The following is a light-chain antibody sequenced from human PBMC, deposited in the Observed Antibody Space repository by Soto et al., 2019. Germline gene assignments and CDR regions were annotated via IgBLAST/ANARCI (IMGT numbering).Light chain of an antibody. CDR1: QSVGSD. CDR2: GAS. Sequence: EIVMTQSPATLSVSPGARATLSCRASQSVGSDLVWYRQKPDQAPRLLIYGASNRATGVPDRFSGSGSGTVFTLTISSLQSDDCAVYYCQQYLDWPRTFGQGTKVDIK. V-gene: IGKV3-15*01. CDR3: QQYLDWPRT. J-gene: IGKJ1*01.